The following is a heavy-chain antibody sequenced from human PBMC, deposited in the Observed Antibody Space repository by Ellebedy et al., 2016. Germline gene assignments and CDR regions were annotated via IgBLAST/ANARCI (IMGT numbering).Heavy chain of an antibody. V-gene: IGHV3-74*01. Sequence: LSLTCATSGFTFTYTWMHWIRQAPGKGLEWVSRISRDGDIRGYAEFAKGRFTVSRDNTKNTLYLQMSGLRADDSAVYYCATDEGGSYDSWGQGTRVSVSS. CDR1: GFTFTYTW. CDR2: ISRDGDIR. J-gene: IGHJ4*02. D-gene: IGHD1-26*01. CDR3: ATDEGGSYDS.